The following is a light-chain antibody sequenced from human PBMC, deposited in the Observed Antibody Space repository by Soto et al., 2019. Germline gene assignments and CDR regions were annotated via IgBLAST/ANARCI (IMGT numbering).Light chain of an antibody. J-gene: IGKJ1*01. V-gene: IGKV3-15*01. CDR2: GAS. CDR1: QNLRSS. CDR3: QQYNIWPQT. Sequence: VMSQSPASLSVYPGERATFSCRASQNLRSSLAWYQQKPGQAPRLLIYGASTRATGIPARFSGSGSGTEFTLTISSLQSEDFAVYFCQQYNIWPQTFGQGTKVDI.